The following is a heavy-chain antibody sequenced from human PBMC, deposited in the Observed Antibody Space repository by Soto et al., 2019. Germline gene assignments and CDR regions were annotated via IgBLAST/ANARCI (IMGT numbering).Heavy chain of an antibody. Sequence: QVQLQQWGAGLLKPSETLSLTCAVYGGSFSGYQWSWIRQTPGKGLEWIGEINDSGNINYNPSLTSRVTILLDTPKKQISLKLSSVTAADSAVYYCARGLILWFGEVSRRGGYYYYMDVWGKGTTVTVSS. CDR1: GGSFSGYQ. D-gene: IGHD3-10*01. J-gene: IGHJ6*03. V-gene: IGHV4-34*01. CDR2: INDSGNI. CDR3: ARGLILWFGEVSRRGGYYYYMDV.